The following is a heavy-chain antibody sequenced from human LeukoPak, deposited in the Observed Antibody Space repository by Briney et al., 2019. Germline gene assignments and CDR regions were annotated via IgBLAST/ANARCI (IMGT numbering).Heavy chain of an antibody. Sequence: GGSLRLSCAASGFTFSSYEMNWVRQAPGKGLEWVSYISSSGSTIYYADSVKGRFTISRDNAKNSLYLQMNSLRAEDTAVYYCAREVSAGPETLLVWSPQFDYWGQGTLVTVSS. J-gene: IGHJ4*02. CDR3: AREVSAGPETLLVWSPQFDY. CDR1: GFTFSSYE. CDR2: ISSSGSTI. D-gene: IGHD3/OR15-3a*01. V-gene: IGHV3-48*03.